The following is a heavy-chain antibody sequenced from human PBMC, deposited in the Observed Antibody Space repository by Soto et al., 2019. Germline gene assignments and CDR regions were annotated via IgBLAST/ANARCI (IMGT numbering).Heavy chain of an antibody. D-gene: IGHD2-2*01. J-gene: IGHJ4*02. CDR3: AKRSSTSLESYTDY. V-gene: IGHV3-23*01. CDR2: ISGSGGST. Sequence: PGGSLRLSCAASGFTFSSYALHWVRQAPGKGLEWVAAISGSGGSTYYADSVKGRFTISRDNSKNTLYLQMNSLRAEDTAVYYCAKRSSTSLESYTDYWGQGTLVTVSS. CDR1: GFTFSSYA.